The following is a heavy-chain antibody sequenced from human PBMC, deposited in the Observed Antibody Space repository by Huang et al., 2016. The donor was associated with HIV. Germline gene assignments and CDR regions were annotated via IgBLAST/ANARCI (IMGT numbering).Heavy chain of an antibody. CDR3: ARDTKYYYDSSGPLTI. J-gene: IGHJ4*02. CDR2: IKEDGSEK. D-gene: IGHD3-22*01. Sequence: EVQLVESGGGLVQPGGSLRLSCAASGLIFSNYWMSWVRQAPGKGREWVAKIKEDGSEKYYVDSVKGRCTISRDNAKNSLYLQMSSLRAEDTAVYYCARDTKYYYDSSGPLTIWGQGTLVTVSS. V-gene: IGHV3-7*01. CDR1: GLIFSNYW.